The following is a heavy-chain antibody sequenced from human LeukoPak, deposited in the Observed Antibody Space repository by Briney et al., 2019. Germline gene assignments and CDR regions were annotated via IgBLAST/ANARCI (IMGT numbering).Heavy chain of an antibody. V-gene: IGHV4-39*01. D-gene: IGHD6-13*01. Sequence: SETLSLTCTVSGGSISSSSYYWGWIRQPPGKGLEWIGSIYYSGSTYYNPSLKSRVTISVDTSKNQFSLKLSSVTAADTAVYYCASTIAAPLGYWGQGTLVTVSS. J-gene: IGHJ4*02. CDR1: GGSISSSSYY. CDR3: ASTIAAPLGY. CDR2: IYYSGST.